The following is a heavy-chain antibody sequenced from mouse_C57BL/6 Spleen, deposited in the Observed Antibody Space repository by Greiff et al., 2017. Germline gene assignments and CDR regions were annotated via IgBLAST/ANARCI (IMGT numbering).Heavy chain of an antibody. CDR3: ASTIVTRVFDY. Sequence: VKLVESGTELVQPGASVKLSCKASGYTFPSYWMHLVKQRPGQGLEWLGNINPSNGGTNYTEKFKSKATLTVDKSSSPAYMQLSSLTSEDSAVYDCASTIVTRVFDYWGQGTTRTVSS. CDR2: INPSNGGT. D-gene: IGHD2-12*01. V-gene: IGHV1-53*01. J-gene: IGHJ2*01. CDR1: GYTFPSYW.